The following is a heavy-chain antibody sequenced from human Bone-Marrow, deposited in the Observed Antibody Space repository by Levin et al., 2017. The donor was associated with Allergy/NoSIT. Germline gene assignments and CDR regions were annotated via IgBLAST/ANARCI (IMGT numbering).Heavy chain of an antibody. V-gene: IGHV3-30-3*01. CDR1: GFTFGSYA. CDR2: ISNDGSQK. Sequence: GGSLRLSCAASGFTFGSYAVHWVRQAPGKGLEWVAVISNDGSQKFYADSVKGRFTISRDNSKNTLYLQMSSLRTGDTAVYFCARENYGVHLDLWGQGTLVTVSS. CDR3: ARENYGVHLDL. J-gene: IGHJ5*02. D-gene: IGHD4-17*01.